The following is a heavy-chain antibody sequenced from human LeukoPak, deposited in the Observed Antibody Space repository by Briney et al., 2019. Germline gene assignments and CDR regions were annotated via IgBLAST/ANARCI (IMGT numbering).Heavy chain of an antibody. CDR2: IHQDAGEK. CDR3: ASSKDYYCRY. V-gene: IGHV3-7*05. CDR1: GFSFSDSW. J-gene: IGHJ4*02. Sequence: GGSLRLSCAASGFSFSDSWMPWVRQTPGKGLQWVASIHQDAGEKQYLDSVRGRFTISRDNARNSLYLQMNSLRVEDTTVYYCASSKDYYCRYWGQGTPVTVSS.